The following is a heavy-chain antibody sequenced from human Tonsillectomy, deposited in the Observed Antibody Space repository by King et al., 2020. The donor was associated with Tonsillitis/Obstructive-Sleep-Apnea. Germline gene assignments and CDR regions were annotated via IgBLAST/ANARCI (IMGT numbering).Heavy chain of an antibody. V-gene: IGHV4-59*01. CDR2: IYYSGST. Sequence: QLQESGPGLLKPSETLSLTCTVSGGSISSYYWSWIRQPPGKGLEWIGYIYYSGSTNYNPSLKSRVTISVDTSKNQFSLKLSSVTAADTAVYYCAREALDAFDIWGQGTMVTVSX. J-gene: IGHJ3*02. CDR1: GGSISSYY. CDR3: AREALDAFDI.